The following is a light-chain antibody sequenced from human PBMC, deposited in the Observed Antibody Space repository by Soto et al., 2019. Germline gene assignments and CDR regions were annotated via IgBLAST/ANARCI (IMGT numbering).Light chain of an antibody. CDR1: TGAVTNGHY. V-gene: IGLV7-46*01. Sequence: QAVVTQEPSLTVSPGGTVTLTCGSSTGAVTNGHYPYWFQQKPGQAPRTLIYDTTNSHSWTPARFSGSLLGGKAVLTLSGAQPEDEAEYYCLLSYNGPYVFGTGTKRTFL. CDR2: DTT. CDR3: LLSYNGPYV. J-gene: IGLJ1*01.